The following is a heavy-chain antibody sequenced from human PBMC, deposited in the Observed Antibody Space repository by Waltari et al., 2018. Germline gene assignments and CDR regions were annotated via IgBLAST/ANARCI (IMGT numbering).Heavy chain of an antibody. CDR2: IKQDGSEK. D-gene: IGHD3-22*01. Sequence: EVQLVASGVGLVQPGGSLSLSCAASGFPFSCYCISWVRTAPGKGREWVANIKQDGSEKYYVDSVKGRFTISRDNAKNSLYLQMNSLRAEDTAVYYCARRMDYYDSSGYDYWGQGTLVTVSS. V-gene: IGHV3-7*01. CDR1: GFPFSCYC. J-gene: IGHJ4*02. CDR3: ARRMDYYDSSGYDY.